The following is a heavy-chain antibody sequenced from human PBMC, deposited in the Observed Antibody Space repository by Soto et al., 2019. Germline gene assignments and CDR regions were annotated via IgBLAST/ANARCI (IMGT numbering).Heavy chain of an antibody. D-gene: IGHD2-8*01. J-gene: IGHJ6*02. V-gene: IGHV1-46*01. CDR3: AREGVQGGLDV. CDR2: ISPSGGRT. Sequence: QVQLVQSGAEVKKPGASERISCKASGYTFTSYHLHWVRQAPGQGLEWMGMISPSGGRTTYAQKFQRRVTMTRDTSTNTIFMELNSLRSDDTAIYYCAREGVQGGLDVWGQGTTVTVSS. CDR1: GYTFTSYH.